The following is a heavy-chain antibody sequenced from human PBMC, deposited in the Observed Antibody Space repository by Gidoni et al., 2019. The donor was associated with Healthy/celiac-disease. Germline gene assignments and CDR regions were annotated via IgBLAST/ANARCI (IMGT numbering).Heavy chain of an antibody. CDR1: GYPFTGYY. D-gene: IGHD6-19*01. Sequence: QVQLVQSGAEVKKPGASVKVSCKASGYPFTGYYMHWVRQAPGQGLEWMGWINPNSGGTNYAQKFQGRVTMTRDTSISTAYMELSRLRSDDTAIYYCARQRIAVAGTDFDYWGQGTVVTVSS. CDR3: ARQRIAVAGTDFDY. V-gene: IGHV1-2*02. J-gene: IGHJ4*02. CDR2: INPNSGGT.